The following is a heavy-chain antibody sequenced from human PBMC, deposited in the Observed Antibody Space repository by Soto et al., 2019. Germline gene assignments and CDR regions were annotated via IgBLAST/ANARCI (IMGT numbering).Heavy chain of an antibody. V-gene: IGHV3-74*01. D-gene: IGHD3-3*01. CDR2: ISIDGSRT. J-gene: IGHJ6*02. CDR1: GFTFSSYW. CDR3: AKDGQSGFWSGYYLDV. Sequence: GGSLRLSCAASGFTFSSYWMHWVRQAPGKGLVWVSRISIDGSRTNYADSVKGRFTISRDNAKNTLYLQMNGLRAEDTAVYYCAKDGQSGFWSGYYLDVWGQGTTVTVSS.